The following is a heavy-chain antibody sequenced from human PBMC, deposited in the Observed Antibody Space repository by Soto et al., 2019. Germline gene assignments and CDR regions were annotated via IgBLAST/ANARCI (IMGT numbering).Heavy chain of an antibody. J-gene: IGHJ3*01. V-gene: IGHV4-30-2*01. CDR2: IYNSGST. D-gene: IGHD2-2*01. CDR1: GGYISGGYYA. Sequence: PSETLSLTCAVSGGYISGGYYAWSWIRQPPGKGLEWIGFIYNSGSTYYNPSLKSRVTLSLDMLNNQTSPNVTSVTAADTAMYYCARERTYQMFGDDALDLWGLGTMVTVSS. CDR3: ARERTYQMFGDDALDL.